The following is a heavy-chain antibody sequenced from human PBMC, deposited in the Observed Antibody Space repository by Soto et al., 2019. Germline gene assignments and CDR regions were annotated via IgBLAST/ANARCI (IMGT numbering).Heavy chain of an antibody. CDR3: ARGQEVGAHFFDS. D-gene: IGHD2-15*01. Sequence: PGGALRRSCEASGFTFSAFDMHWVRQPTGRGLEWVSTIGISGDTYYAVSVKSRFTISRDIARNSLSLQMNNVRAGDTAVYFCARGQEVGAHFFDSWGQGTQVTVSS. CDR2: IGISGDT. J-gene: IGHJ4*02. V-gene: IGHV3-13*01. CDR1: GFTFSAFD.